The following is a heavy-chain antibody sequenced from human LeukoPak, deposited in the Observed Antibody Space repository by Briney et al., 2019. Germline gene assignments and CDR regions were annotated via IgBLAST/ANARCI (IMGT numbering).Heavy chain of an antibody. CDR1: GFTFSSYG. D-gene: IGHD6-6*01. CDR2: ISGSGGST. J-gene: IGHJ4*02. V-gene: IGHV3-23*01. Sequence: GGSLRLSCAASGFTFSSYGMSWVRQAPGKELEWVSAISGSGGSTYYADSVKGRFTISRDSSKNTLYLQMNSLRAEDTAVYYCALYSSSSDWGQGTLVTVSS. CDR3: ALYSSSSD.